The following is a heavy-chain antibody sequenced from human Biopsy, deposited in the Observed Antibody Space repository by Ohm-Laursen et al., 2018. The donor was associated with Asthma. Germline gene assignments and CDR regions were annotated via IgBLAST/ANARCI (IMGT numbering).Heavy chain of an antibody. J-gene: IGHJ6*02. D-gene: IGHD3-10*01. CDR1: GYTFNSAG. Sequence: ASVKVSCKTSGYTFNSAGITWVRQAPGQGLEWMGWISVYNGNTKVAQKLQDRVTMITDTSTSTAYMELRSLRSGNTAVYFCARAVDYSHYYGIDVWGQGTTVTVS. V-gene: IGHV1-18*01. CDR2: ISVYNGNT. CDR3: ARAVDYSHYYGIDV.